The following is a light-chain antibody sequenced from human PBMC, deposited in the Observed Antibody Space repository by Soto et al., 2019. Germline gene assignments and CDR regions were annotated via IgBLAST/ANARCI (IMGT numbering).Light chain of an antibody. V-gene: IGKV3-15*01. Sequence: EIVMTQSPATRSVSPGERATLSCRASQTISSNLAWYQHKPGQAPRLLIYDASTRATGIPARFSGSGSGTEFTLTISSLQSEDFAVYYCQHYNNWPPRYTFGQGTKLEIK. J-gene: IGKJ2*01. CDR2: DAS. CDR1: QTISSN. CDR3: QHYNNWPPRYT.